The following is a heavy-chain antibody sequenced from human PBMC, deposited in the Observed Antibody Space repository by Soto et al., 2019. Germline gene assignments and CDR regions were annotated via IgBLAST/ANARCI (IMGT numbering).Heavy chain of an antibody. CDR3: ASERPDGARLDP. CDR1: GGSISSGDYY. CDR2: IYHSGST. V-gene: IGHV4-30-4*01. D-gene: IGHD6-6*01. J-gene: IGHJ5*02. Sequence: QVQLQESGPGLVKPSQTLSLTCTVSGGSISSGDYYWSWIRQPPGKGLEWIGYIYHSGSTYYNPSLKSRVTISVNTSKNQCSLKLSSVTAADTAVYYCASERPDGARLDPWGQGTLVIVSS.